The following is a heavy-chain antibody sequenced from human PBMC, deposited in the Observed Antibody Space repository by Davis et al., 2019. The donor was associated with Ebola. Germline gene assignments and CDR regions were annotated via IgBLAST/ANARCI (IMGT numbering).Heavy chain of an antibody. J-gene: IGHJ4*02. V-gene: IGHV3-53*01. CDR3: ASDLKGEGFDY. D-gene: IGHD3-10*01. CDR2: IYSGGST. CDR1: GFTVSSNY. Sequence: PGGSLRLSCAASGFTVSSNYMSWVRQAPGKGLEWVSVIYSGGSTYYADSVKGRFTISRDNSKNTLYLQMNSLRAEDTAVYYCASDLKGEGFDYWGQGTLVTVSS.